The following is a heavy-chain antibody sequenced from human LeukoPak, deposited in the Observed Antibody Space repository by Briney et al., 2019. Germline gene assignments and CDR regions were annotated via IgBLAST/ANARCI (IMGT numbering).Heavy chain of an antibody. CDR3: ARSLWSGYYGYMDV. D-gene: IGHD3-3*01. CDR1: GYTFTSYY. CDR2: INTSGGST. Sequence: ASEKVSCKASGYTFTSYYMHWVRQAPGQGLEWMGIINTSGGSTSYAQKFQGRVTMTRDMSTSTVYMELSSLSSEDTAVYYCARSLWSGYYGYMDVWGKGTTVTVSS. V-gene: IGHV1-46*01. J-gene: IGHJ6*03.